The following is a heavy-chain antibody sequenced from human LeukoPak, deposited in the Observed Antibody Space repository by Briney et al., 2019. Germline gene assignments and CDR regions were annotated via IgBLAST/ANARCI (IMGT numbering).Heavy chain of an antibody. D-gene: IGHD6-19*01. J-gene: IGHJ4*02. V-gene: IGHV3-30-3*01. CDR1: GFTFSSYA. CDR3: ARDLGQWLVPGYFDY. CDR2: ISYDGSNK. Sequence: SGGSLRLSCAASGFTFSSYAMHWVRQAPGKGLEWVAVISYDGSNKYYADSVKGRFTISRDNSKNTLYLQMNSLRAEDTAVYYCARDLGQWLVPGYFDYWGQGTLVTVSS.